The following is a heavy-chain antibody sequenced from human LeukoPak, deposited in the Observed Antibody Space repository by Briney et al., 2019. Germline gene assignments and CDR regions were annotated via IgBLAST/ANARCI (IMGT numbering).Heavy chain of an antibody. CDR2: IIPIFGTA. V-gene: IGHV1-69*06. J-gene: IGHJ3*02. D-gene: IGHD2-15*01. Sequence: ASVKVSCKASGGTFSSYAISWVRQAPGQGLEWMGGIIPIFGTANYAQKFQGRVTITADKSTSTAYMELSSLRSEDTAVYYCASCDIVVVVAATWDAFDIWGQGTMATVSS. CDR1: GGTFSSYA. CDR3: ASCDIVVVVAATWDAFDI.